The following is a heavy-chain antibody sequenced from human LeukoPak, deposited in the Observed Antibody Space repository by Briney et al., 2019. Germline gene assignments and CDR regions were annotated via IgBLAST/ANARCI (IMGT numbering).Heavy chain of an antibody. CDR1: GFTFSGYG. J-gene: IGHJ4*02. Sequence: GESLRLSCAASGFTFSGYGMHWVRQAPGKGLEWVSVIYSGGSTYYTDSVKGRFTISRDNSKNTLYLQMNSLRAEDTAVYYCARAGPSSSWHQFDYWGQGTLVTVSS. D-gene: IGHD6-13*01. CDR3: ARAGPSSSWHQFDY. CDR2: IYSGGST. V-gene: IGHV3-66*01.